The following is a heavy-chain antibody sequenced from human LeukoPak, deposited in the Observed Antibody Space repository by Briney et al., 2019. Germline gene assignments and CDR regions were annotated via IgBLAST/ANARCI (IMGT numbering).Heavy chain of an antibody. CDR2: IYPGDSDT. CDR1: GYSFTSYW. D-gene: IGHD6-13*01. J-gene: IGHJ4*02. CDR3: ARQRSRQQLIEYYFDY. Sequence: GESLQISCKGSGYSFTSYWIGWVRPMPGKGLEWMGIIYPGDSDTRYSPSFQGQVTISADKSISTAYLQWSSLKASDTAMYYCARQRSRQQLIEYYFDYWGQGTLVTVSS. V-gene: IGHV5-51*01.